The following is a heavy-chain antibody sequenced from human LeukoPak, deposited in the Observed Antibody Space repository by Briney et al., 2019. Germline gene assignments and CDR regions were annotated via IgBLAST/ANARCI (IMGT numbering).Heavy chain of an antibody. CDR3: ANSGWNN. V-gene: IGHV3-30*02. CDR2: IRYDGSNK. CDR1: GFPFSRYG. D-gene: IGHD6-19*01. Sequence: GALRLSFAVSGFPFSRYGMSWVRPAPGKGLEWVAFIRYDGSNKYYSDSVKGRFNISRDNSKNTLYLQMNSLRAGDTAVYYCANSGWNNWGQGTLVTVSS. J-gene: IGHJ4*02.